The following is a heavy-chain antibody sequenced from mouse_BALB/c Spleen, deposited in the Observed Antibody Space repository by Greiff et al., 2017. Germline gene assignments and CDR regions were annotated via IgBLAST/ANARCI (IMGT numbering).Heavy chain of an antibody. CDR3: ARDPYYYGSSPHAMDY. CDR2: ISDGGSYT. Sequence: EVKLMESGGGLVKPGGSLKLSCAASGFTFSDYYMYWVRQTPEKRLEWVATISDGGSYTYYPDSVKGRFTISRDNAKNNLYLQMSSLKSEDTAMYYCARDPYYYGSSPHAMDYWGQGTSVTVSS. D-gene: IGHD1-1*01. CDR1: GFTFSDYY. J-gene: IGHJ4*01. V-gene: IGHV5-4*02.